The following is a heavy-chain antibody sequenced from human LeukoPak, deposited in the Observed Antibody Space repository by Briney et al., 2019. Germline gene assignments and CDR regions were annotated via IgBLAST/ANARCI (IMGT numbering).Heavy chain of an antibody. D-gene: IGHD3-22*01. CDR2: INPNSGGT. J-gene: IGHJ5*02. Sequence: ASVKVSCKASGYTFTGYYMHWVRQAPGQGLEWMGWINPNSGGTSYAQKFQGRVTMTRDTSISTAYMELSRLRSDDTAVYYCARDSEYYYDSSGYYWFDPWGQGTLVTVSS. CDR1: GYTFTGYY. V-gene: IGHV1-2*02. CDR3: ARDSEYYYDSSGYYWFDP.